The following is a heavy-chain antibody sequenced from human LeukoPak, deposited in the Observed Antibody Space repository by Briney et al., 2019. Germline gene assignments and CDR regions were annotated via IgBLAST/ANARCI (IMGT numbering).Heavy chain of an antibody. J-gene: IGHJ5*02. CDR2: TYSGGST. CDR1: GFTVSSNY. Sequence: QAGGSLRLSCAASGFTVSSNYMSWVRQAPGKGLEWVSVTYSGGSTYYADSVKGRFTISRDNSKNTLYLQMNSLRAEDTAVYYCARDRSHYYDSSGYYTWGQGTLVTVSS. D-gene: IGHD3-22*01. V-gene: IGHV3-66*01. CDR3: ARDRSHYYDSSGYYT.